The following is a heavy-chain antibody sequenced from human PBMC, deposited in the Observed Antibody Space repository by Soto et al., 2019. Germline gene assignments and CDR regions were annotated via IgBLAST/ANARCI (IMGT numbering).Heavy chain of an antibody. CDR2: INSDGSST. CDR1: GFTFSSYW. J-gene: IGHJ4*02. V-gene: IGHV3-74*01. CDR3: AREKLSGWYDY. Sequence: GGSLRLSCAASGFTFSSYWMHWVRQAPGKGLVWVSRINSDGSSTSYADSVKGRFTISRDNAKNTLYLQMNSLRAEDTAVYYCAREKLSGWYDYWGQGTLVTVSS. D-gene: IGHD6-19*01.